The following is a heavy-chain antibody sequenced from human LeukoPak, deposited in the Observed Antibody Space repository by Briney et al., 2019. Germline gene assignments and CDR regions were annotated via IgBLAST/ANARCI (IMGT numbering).Heavy chain of an antibody. Sequence: SETLSLTCTVSGGSISSSSYYWGWIRQPPGKGLEWIGSIYYSGSTYYNPSLKSRVTISVDTSKNQFSLKLSSVTAAGTAVYYCARRGWAAAGYLSYYFDYWGQGTLVTVSS. J-gene: IGHJ4*02. CDR2: IYYSGST. D-gene: IGHD6-13*01. CDR3: ARRGWAAAGYLSYYFDY. CDR1: GGSISSSSYY. V-gene: IGHV4-39*01.